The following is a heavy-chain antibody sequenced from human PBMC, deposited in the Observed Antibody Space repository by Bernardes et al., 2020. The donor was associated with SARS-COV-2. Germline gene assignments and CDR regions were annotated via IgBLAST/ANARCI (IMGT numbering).Heavy chain of an antibody. Sequence: SLRLSRAASGFSVSAYWMHWVRQAPGEGLVWVARINEDGRVINYADSVRGRFTIYRDIADNKLYLQMKSLRADDTAVYYCARDFGGNFDYWGQGTLVTVSS. CDR3: ARDFGGNFDY. V-gene: IGHV3-74*01. J-gene: IGHJ4*02. D-gene: IGHD2-15*01. CDR1: GFSVSAYW. CDR2: INEDGRVI.